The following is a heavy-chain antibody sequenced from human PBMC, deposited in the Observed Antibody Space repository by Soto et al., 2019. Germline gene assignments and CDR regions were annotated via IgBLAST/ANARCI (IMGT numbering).Heavy chain of an antibody. J-gene: IGHJ6*02. CDR1: GGTFSSYA. V-gene: IGHV1-69*13. Sequence: SVKVSCKASGGTFSSYAISWVRQAPGQGLEWMGGIIPIFGTANYAQKFQGRVTITADESTSTAYMELSSLRSEDTAVYYCARPRDPGSYYYYYGMDVWGQGTTVTVSS. CDR3: ARPRDPGSYYYYYGMDV. CDR2: IIPIFGTA. D-gene: IGHD1-26*01.